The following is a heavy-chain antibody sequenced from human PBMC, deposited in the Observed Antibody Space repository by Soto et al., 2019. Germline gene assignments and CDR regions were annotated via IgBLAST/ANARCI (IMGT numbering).Heavy chain of an antibody. D-gene: IGHD2-2*01. Sequence: QVQLVQSGAEVKKPGSSVKVSCKASGGTFSSYAISWVRQAPGQELEWMGGIIPISGTANYAQKFQGRVTITADESTSTVYMELSSLRSEDTAVYFCARSQGSRTSLEIYYYYYYGMDVWGQGTTVTVSS. CDR2: IIPISGTA. CDR3: ARSQGSRTSLEIYYYYYYGMDV. V-gene: IGHV1-69*01. CDR1: GGTFSSYA. J-gene: IGHJ6*02.